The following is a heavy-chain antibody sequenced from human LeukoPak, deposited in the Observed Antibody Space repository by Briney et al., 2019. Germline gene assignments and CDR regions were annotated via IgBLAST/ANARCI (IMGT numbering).Heavy chain of an antibody. J-gene: IGHJ4*02. Sequence: GGSLRLSCAASGFTFSDYYMSWIRQAPGKGLEGVSYISSSGSTIYYEDSVKGRFTISRDNAKNSLYLQMNSLRAEDTAVYYCAREYYDFWSGYPAPFDYWGQGTLVTVSS. D-gene: IGHD3-3*01. V-gene: IGHV3-11*01. CDR3: AREYYDFWSGYPAPFDY. CDR1: GFTFSDYY. CDR2: ISSSGSTI.